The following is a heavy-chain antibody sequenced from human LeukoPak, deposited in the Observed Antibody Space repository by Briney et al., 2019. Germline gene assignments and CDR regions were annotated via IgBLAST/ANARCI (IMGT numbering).Heavy chain of an antibody. Sequence: GGSLRLSCAASGFTFSIYAMHWVRQAPGKGLEWVAFISSDGSNKYYADSVEGRFTISRDNSKNTLYLQMNSLRDEDTAVYYCARPSLRGTIAAALDYWGQGTLVTVSS. CDR3: ARPSLRGTIAAALDY. CDR1: GFTFSIYA. J-gene: IGHJ4*02. D-gene: IGHD6-13*01. V-gene: IGHV3-30-3*01. CDR2: ISSDGSNK.